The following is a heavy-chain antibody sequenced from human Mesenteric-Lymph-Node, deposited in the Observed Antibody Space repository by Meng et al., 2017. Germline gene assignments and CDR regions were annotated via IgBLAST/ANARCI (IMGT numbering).Heavy chain of an antibody. CDR3: ARVQRGYSYGESSIYYYGMDV. Sequence: SVKVSCKASGGTFSSYAISWVRQAPGQGLEWMGGIIPIFGTANYAQKFQGRVTITADKSTSTAYMELSSLRSEDTAVYYCARVQRGYSYGESSIYYYGMDVWGQGTTVTVSS. V-gene: IGHV1-69*06. CDR2: IIPIFGTA. J-gene: IGHJ6*02. CDR1: GGTFSSYA. D-gene: IGHD5-18*01.